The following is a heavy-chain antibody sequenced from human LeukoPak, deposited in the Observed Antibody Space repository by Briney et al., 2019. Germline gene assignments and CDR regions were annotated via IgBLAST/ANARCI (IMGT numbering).Heavy chain of an antibody. CDR1: GGSISSYY. J-gene: IGHJ4*02. D-gene: IGHD3-10*01. CDR2: IYHSGNT. V-gene: IGHV4-59*01. Sequence: SETLSLTCTVSGGSISSYYWSWIRQPPGKGPEWIGYIYHSGNTNYNPSLKSRVTVSVDTSKDQFSLKLTSVTAADTAVYYCARTYYYGSGRYFDYWGQGTLVTVSS. CDR3: ARTYYYGSGRYFDY.